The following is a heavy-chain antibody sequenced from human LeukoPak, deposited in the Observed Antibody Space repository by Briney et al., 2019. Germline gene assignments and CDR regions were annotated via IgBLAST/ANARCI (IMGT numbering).Heavy chain of an antibody. V-gene: IGHV4-34*01. CDR1: CGPFSGYY. Sequence: PSEPLPLICAVYCGPFSGYYWSWIRQPPGKGLEWIGEINHSGSTNYNPSLKSRVTISVDTYKNQFSLKLSSVTAADTAVYYCARAPYGDYVGVYFDYWGQGTLVTVSS. D-gene: IGHD4-17*01. CDR2: INHSGST. J-gene: IGHJ4*02. CDR3: ARAPYGDYVGVYFDY.